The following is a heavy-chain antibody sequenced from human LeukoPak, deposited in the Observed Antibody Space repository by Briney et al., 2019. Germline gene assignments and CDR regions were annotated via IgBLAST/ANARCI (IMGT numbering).Heavy chain of an antibody. J-gene: IGHJ4*02. V-gene: IGHV3-53*01. CDR2: ISGSGGST. D-gene: IGHD4/OR15-4a*01. CDR3: ARRAGAYSHPYDY. Sequence: PGGSLRLSCAACGFTVSSNYMSWVRQAPGKGLEWVSAISGSGGSTYYADSVKGRFTISRDNSKNTLYLQMNSLRAEDTAVYYCARRAGAYSHPYDYWGQGTLVTVSS. CDR1: GFTVSSNY.